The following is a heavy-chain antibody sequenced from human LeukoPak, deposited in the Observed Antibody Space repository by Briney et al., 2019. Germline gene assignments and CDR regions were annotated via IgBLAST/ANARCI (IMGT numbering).Heavy chain of an antibody. Sequence: GASVKVSCKASGGTFSSYAISWVRQAPGQGLEWMGGIIPIFGTANYAQKFQGGVTITTDESTSTAYMELSSLRSEDTAVYYCARDLTGTPRGYYYYMDVWGKGTTVTVSS. J-gene: IGHJ6*03. V-gene: IGHV1-69*05. CDR1: GGTFSSYA. CDR3: ARDLTGTPRGYYYYMDV. CDR2: IIPIFGTA. D-gene: IGHD1-7*01.